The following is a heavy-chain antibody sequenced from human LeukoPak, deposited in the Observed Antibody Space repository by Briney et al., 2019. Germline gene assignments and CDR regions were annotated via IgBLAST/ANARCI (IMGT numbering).Heavy chain of an antibody. CDR1: GFSLSTSGMC. Sequence: ESGPALVQPTQPLTLTCTFSGFSLSTSGMCVSWIRQPPGKALEWLALIDWVDDKYYSTSLKTRLTISKDTSKNQVVLTMTNMDPVDTATYYCARMRYYYGSIDPWGQGTLVTVSS. D-gene: IGHD3-10*01. J-gene: IGHJ5*02. CDR3: ARMRYYYGSIDP. V-gene: IGHV2-70*01. CDR2: IDWVDDK.